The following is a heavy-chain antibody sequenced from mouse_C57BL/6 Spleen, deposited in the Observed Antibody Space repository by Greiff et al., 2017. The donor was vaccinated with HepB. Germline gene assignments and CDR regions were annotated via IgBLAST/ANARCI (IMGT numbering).Heavy chain of an antibody. V-gene: IGHV1-85*01. CDR3: ARDDGHPGWYFDV. CDR2: IYPRDGST. Sequence: VQLQQSGPELVKPGASVKLSCKASGYTFTSYDINWVKQRPGQGLEWIGWIYPRDGSTKYNEKFKGKATLTVDISSSTAYMELHSLTSEDSAVYFCARDDGHPGWYFDVWGTGTTVTVSS. CDR1: GYTFTSYD. J-gene: IGHJ1*03. D-gene: IGHD2-3*01.